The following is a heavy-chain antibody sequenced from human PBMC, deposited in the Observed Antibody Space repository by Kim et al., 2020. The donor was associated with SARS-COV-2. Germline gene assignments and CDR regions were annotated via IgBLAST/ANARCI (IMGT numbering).Heavy chain of an antibody. Sequence: SETLSLTCTVSGGSISSYYWSWIRQPPGKGLEWIGYIYYSGSTNSNPSLKSRVTISVDTSKNQYSLKLSSVTAADTAVYYCARRDWGSTFGLSVWGQGTIVTVSS. CDR2: IYYSGST. CDR3: ARRDWGSTFGLSV. V-gene: IGHV4-59*08. CDR1: GGSISSYY. D-gene: IGHD2-2*01. J-gene: IGHJ3*01.